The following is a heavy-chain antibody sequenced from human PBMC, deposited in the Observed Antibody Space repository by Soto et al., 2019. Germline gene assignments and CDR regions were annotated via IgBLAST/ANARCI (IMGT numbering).Heavy chain of an antibody. CDR2: ISDSGGST. CDR1: GSTFSSDD. Sequence: PGGSLRLSCVVSGSTFSSDDMRWVRQAPGRGLEWVSGISDSGGSTYYADSVKGRFTISRDNAKNTLYLQMKSLRVEDTALYYCAKDGGWSLAVAGLFDYWGPGTQVTVSS. CDR3: AKDGGWSLAVAGLFDY. V-gene: IGHV3-23*01. J-gene: IGHJ4*02. D-gene: IGHD6-19*01.